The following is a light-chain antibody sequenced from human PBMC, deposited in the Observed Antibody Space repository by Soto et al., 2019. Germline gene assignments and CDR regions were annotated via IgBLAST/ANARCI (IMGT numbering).Light chain of an antibody. J-gene: IGLJ3*02. CDR1: GSGIGGNT. Sequence: QYVLTQPPSATGTPGQTVTVSCSGRGSGIGGNTVSWYQQLPGTAPRLLIHSNDRRPSGVPDRFSGSKSGASASLAISGLQSEDEADYYCATWDDSLDGPVFGGGTKLTVL. CDR3: ATWDDSLDGPV. V-gene: IGLV1-44*01. CDR2: SND.